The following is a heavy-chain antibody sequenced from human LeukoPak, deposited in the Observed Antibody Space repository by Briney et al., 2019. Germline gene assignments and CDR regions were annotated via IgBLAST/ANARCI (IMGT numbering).Heavy chain of an antibody. CDR2: VYYGRSP. J-gene: IGHJ4*02. D-gene: IGHD6-25*01. CDR1: GGSISGSSYY. CDR3: ARSSGTGTFSY. Sequence: TPSETLSLTCTVSGGSISGSSYYWGWIRQPPGKGLEWIGSVYYGRSPYFNPSLESRATISVDTSKNHVSLKMSSVTAADTAVYYCARSSGTGTFSYWGQGTLVTVSS. V-gene: IGHV4-39*02.